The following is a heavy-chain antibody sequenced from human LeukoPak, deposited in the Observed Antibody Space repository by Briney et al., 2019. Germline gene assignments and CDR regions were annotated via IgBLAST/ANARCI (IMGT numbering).Heavy chain of an antibody. CDR1: GFTFSSYW. V-gene: IGHV3-21*01. CDR2: ISSSSSYI. Sequence: GGSLRLSCAVSGFTFSSYWMSWVRQAPGKGLEWVSSISSSSSYIYYADSVKGRFTISRDNSKNTLYLQMDSLRAEDTAVYYCARDLSYGSGEFWGQGTLVSVSS. CDR3: ARDLSYGSGEF. J-gene: IGHJ4*02. D-gene: IGHD3-10*01.